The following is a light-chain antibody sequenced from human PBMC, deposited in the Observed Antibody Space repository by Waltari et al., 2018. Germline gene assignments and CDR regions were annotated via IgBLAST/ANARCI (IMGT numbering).Light chain of an antibody. CDR2: HVN. V-gene: IGLV2-14*03. CDR3: SSQSTKNGVI. Sequence: QSALTQPASVSGSPGQSITISCTGSSSDVVGDDSVSLYEDHPCQAPKVIIYHVNKRSSGVSDRLSGSQSGNTASLTIYGLQAEDEATFYCSSQSTKNGVIFGGGTKVTVL. J-gene: IGLJ2*01. CDR1: SSDVVGDDS.